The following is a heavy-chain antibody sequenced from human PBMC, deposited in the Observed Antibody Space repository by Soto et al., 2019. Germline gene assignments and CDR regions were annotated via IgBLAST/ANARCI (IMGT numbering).Heavy chain of an antibody. CDR2: ISYDGRDK. D-gene: IGHD1-26*01. CDR3: ARSAGGSDPQYDY. J-gene: IGHJ4*02. V-gene: IGHV3-30*04. Sequence: QVQLVESGGGVVQPGRSLRLSCAASGFTFSSYAMHWVRQAPGTGLEWVAVISYDGRDKYYPDSVKGRFTISRDNSKNTLSLQMNSLRAEDTAVYYCARSAGGSDPQYDYWGQGTLVTVSS. CDR1: GFTFSSYA.